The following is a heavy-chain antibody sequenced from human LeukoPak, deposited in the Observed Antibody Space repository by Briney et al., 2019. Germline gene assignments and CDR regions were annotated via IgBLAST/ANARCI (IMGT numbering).Heavy chain of an antibody. D-gene: IGHD3-22*01. CDR1: GGSISSYY. V-gene: IGHV4-34*01. CDR3: ARARITMIVVVNYFDY. J-gene: IGHJ4*02. Sequence: SETLSLTCTVSGGSISSYYWSWIRQPPGKGLEWIGEINHSGSTNYNPSLKSRVTISVDTSKNQFSLKLSSVTAADTAVYYCARARITMIVVVNYFDYWGQGTLVTVSS. CDR2: INHSGST.